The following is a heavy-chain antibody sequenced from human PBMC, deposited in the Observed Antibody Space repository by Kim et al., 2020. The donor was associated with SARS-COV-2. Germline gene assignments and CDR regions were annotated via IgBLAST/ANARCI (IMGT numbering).Heavy chain of an antibody. V-gene: IGHV4-34*01. J-gene: IGHJ5*02. Sequence: RVTISVDTSKNQFSLKLSSVTAADTAVYYCARGGAYYYGSGSYYLNWFDPWGQGTLVTVSS. D-gene: IGHD3-10*01. CDR3: ARGGAYYYGSGSYYLNWFDP.